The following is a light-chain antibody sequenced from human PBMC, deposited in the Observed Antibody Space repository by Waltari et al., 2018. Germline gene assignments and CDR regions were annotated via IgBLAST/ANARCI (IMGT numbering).Light chain of an antibody. CDR2: KVS. V-gene: IGKV1-5*03. CDR3: QQYNSDSWT. CDR1: QSVITW. J-gene: IGKJ1*01. Sequence: DIQMTQSPSTLSASVGERITITCRSSQSVITWLVWFQQKPGNAPNLLIYKVSKLESGVPSRFSGGGSVTEFTLTISSLQPDDVATYYCQQYNSDSWTFGQGTKVEI.